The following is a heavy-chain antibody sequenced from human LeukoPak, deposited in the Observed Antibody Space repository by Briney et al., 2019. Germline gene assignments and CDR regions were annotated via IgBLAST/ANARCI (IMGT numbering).Heavy chain of an antibody. D-gene: IGHD3-9*01. CDR2: IYPGDSDT. CDR1: GYSFTSYW. J-gene: IGHJ4*02. CDR3: ARHPPGFDWLLPFGY. Sequence: GESLKISCKGSGYSFTSYWIGWVRQMPGKGLEWMGIIYPGDSDTRYSPSFQGQVTISADKSISTAYLQWSSLKASDTAMYYCARHPPGFDWLLPFGYWGQGTLVTVSS. V-gene: IGHV5-51*01.